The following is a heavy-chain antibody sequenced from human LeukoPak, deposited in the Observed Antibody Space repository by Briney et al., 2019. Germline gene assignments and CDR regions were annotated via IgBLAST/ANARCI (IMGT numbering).Heavy chain of an antibody. CDR2: VNPNSHNT. CDR1: GYTFTNYD. D-gene: IGHD1-1*01. V-gene: IGHV1-8*01. J-gene: IGHJ6*02. CDR3: ARAKTSTTTGYYYFGMDV. Sequence: GASVKVSCKASGYTFTNYDINWVRQATGQGLEWMGWVNPNSHNTGYAQKFQGRVTMTMSTSINTAYMEVSSLRSEDTAVYYCARAKTSTTTGYYYFGMDVWGQGTTVTVSS.